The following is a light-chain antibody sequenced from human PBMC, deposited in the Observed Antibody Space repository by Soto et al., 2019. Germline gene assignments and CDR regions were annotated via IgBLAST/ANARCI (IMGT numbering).Light chain of an antibody. CDR1: QTISSW. Sequence: DIQMTQSPSTLSGSVGDRVTITCRASQTISSWLAWYQQKPGKAPKLLIYKASTLKSGVPSRFSGTGSGTDFTFTISSLLPEDFATYYCQQTYTTPRTFGQGTKV. CDR3: QQTYTTPRT. V-gene: IGKV1-5*03. J-gene: IGKJ1*01. CDR2: KAS.